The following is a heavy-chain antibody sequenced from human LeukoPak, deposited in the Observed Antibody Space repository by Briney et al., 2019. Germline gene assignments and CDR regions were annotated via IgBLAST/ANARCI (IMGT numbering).Heavy chain of an antibody. J-gene: IGHJ6*03. CDR1: GFTFSSYT. D-gene: IGHD4-23*01. CDR2: ISTSSSYI. V-gene: IGHV3-21*01. CDR3: ARDGDTVLTRGYYYYMDV. Sequence: SGGSLRLSCAASGFTFSSYTMNWVRQAPGKGLEWVSSISTSSSYIYYADSVKGRFTISRDNAKNSLYLQMNSLRAEDTALYYCARDGDTVLTRGYYYYMDVWGKGTTVTVSS.